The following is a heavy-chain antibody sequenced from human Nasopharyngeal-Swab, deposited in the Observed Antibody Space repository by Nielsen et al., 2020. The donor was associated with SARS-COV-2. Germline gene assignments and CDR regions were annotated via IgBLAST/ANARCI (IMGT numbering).Heavy chain of an antibody. Sequence: VRQAPGKGLEWVAVISYDGSNKYYADSVKGRFTISRDNSKNTLYPQMNSLRAEDTAVYYCAKGEYSLRFFYYGMDVWGQGTTVTVSS. CDR2: ISYDGSNK. V-gene: IGHV3-30*18. J-gene: IGHJ6*02. D-gene: IGHD6-6*01. CDR3: AKGEYSLRFFYYGMDV.